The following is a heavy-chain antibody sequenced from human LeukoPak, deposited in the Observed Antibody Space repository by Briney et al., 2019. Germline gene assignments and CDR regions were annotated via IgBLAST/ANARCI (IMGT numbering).Heavy chain of an antibody. Sequence: PGGSLRLSCAVSGITLSNYGMSWVRQAPGKGLEWVAGISDSGGRTNYADSVKGRFAISRGNPRNTLYLQMNSLRAEDTAVYFCAKRGVVIRVILVGFHKEAYYFDSWGQGALVTVSS. V-gene: IGHV3-23*01. D-gene: IGHD3-22*01. CDR1: GITLSNYG. CDR3: AKRGVVIRVILVGFHKEAYYFDS. J-gene: IGHJ4*02. CDR2: ISDSGGRT.